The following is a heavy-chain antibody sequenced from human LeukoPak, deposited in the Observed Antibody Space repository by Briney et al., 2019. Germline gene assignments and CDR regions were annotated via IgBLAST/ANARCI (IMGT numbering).Heavy chain of an antibody. CDR3: ARHLADIVVVPAAITWFDP. J-gene: IGHJ5*02. CDR2: IYHSGST. CDR1: GYSISSGYY. Sequence: PSETLSPTCAVSGYSISSGYYWGWIRQPPGKGLEWIGSIYHSGSTYYNPSLKSRVTISVDTSKNQFSLKLSSVTAADTAVYYCARHLADIVVVPAAITWFDPWGQGTLVTVSS. D-gene: IGHD2-2*01. V-gene: IGHV4-38-2*01.